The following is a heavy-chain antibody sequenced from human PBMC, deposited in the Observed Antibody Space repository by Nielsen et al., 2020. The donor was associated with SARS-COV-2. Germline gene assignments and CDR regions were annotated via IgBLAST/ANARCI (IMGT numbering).Heavy chain of an antibody. CDR1: GGSISTGSHY. J-gene: IGHJ4*02. V-gene: IGHV4-61*01. CDR3: ARVTYYPWGAPDF. Sequence: SETLSLTCIVSGGSISTGSHYWSWIRQPPGKGLEWIGYIFYRGNTNYKPSLKSRVTISVDTSKNQFSLRLNSVTAVDTAVYFCARVTYYPWGAPDFWGQGALVTVST. D-gene: IGHD2-21*01. CDR2: IFYRGNT.